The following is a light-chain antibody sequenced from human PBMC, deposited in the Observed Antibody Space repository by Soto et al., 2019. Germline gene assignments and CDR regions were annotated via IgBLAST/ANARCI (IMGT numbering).Light chain of an antibody. CDR3: QQSYNTPLT. Sequence: DIQMTQSPASLSASVGDRVTITCRASQYIDYFLSWYQQKRGQAPKLLIYGASTLVSGVPSKFSGSGSGTDFTLTIHSLEPDDFATYYCQQSYNTPLTFGQGTTVEI. CDR2: GAS. V-gene: IGKV1-39*01. J-gene: IGKJ1*01. CDR1: QYIDYF.